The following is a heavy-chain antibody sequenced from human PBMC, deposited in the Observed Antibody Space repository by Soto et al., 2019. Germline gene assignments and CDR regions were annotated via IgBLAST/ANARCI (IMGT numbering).Heavy chain of an antibody. Sequence: EVQLLESGGGLVQPGGSLRLSCAASGFTFSSYALSGVRQAPGKGLEWVSAISGSGGSTYYADSVKGRFTISRDNSKNKLYLQMNSLRDEDTAVYYCAMPQSTTLGLRNGEDAFAIWGQGTMVTVSS. CDR1: GFTFSSYA. CDR2: ISGSGGST. D-gene: IGHD1-1*01. CDR3: AMPQSTTLGLRNGEDAFAI. J-gene: IGHJ3*02. V-gene: IGHV3-23*01.